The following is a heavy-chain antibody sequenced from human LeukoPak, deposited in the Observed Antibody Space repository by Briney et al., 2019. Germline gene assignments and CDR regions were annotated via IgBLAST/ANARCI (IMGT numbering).Heavy chain of an antibody. CDR2: IWYDGSNK. Sequence: GRSLRLSCAASGFTFSSYGMHWVRQAPGKGLEWVAVIWYDGSNKYYADSVKGRFTISRDNSKNALYLQMNSLRAEDTAVYYCARSTLTHGRFDPWGQGTLVTVSS. V-gene: IGHV3-33*01. J-gene: IGHJ5*02. CDR3: ARSTLTHGRFDP. CDR1: GFTFSSYG. D-gene: IGHD1-26*01.